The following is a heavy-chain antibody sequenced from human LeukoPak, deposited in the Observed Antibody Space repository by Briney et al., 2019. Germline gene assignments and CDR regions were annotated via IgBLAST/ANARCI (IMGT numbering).Heavy chain of an antibody. V-gene: IGHV3-23*01. CDR1: GFTFNTYA. J-gene: IGHJ4*02. CDR3: AKAHLSIAAAGTCDY. CDR2: ICGSGGCT. Sequence: GGSLRLSCEASGFTFNTYAIYWVRQAPGKGLEWVSGICGSGGCTYYADSVKGRFTISRDNSKNTLYLQMNSLRAEDTAVYYCAKAHLSIAAAGTCDYWGQGTLVTVSS. D-gene: IGHD6-13*01.